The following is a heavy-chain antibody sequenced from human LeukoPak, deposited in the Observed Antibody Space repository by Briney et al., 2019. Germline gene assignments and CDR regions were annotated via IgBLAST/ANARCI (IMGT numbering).Heavy chain of an antibody. Sequence: SVKVSCKASGGTFSSYAISWVRQAPGQGLEWMGGIIPIFGTANYAQKFQGRVTITADESTSAAYMELSSLRSEDTAVYYCARVYSSGWYPDYYYYYGMDVWGQGTTVTVSS. CDR1: GGTFSSYA. CDR2: IIPIFGTA. D-gene: IGHD6-19*01. CDR3: ARVYSSGWYPDYYYYYGMDV. V-gene: IGHV1-69*13. J-gene: IGHJ6*02.